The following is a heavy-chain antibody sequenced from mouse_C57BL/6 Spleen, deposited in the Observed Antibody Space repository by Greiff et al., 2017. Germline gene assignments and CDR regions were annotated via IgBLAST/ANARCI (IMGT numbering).Heavy chain of an antibody. J-gene: IGHJ1*03. V-gene: IGHV5-6*02. CDR3: ASRGDCSDAWDGWYFDV. CDR2: ISSGGSYT. CDR1: GFTFSSYG. D-gene: IGHD2-13*01. Sequence: EVKLVESGGDLVKPGGSLKLSCAASGFTFSSYGMSWVRQTPDKRLEWVATISSGGSYTYYPDSVKGRFTISRDNAKNTLYLQMSRLQSEDTAMYYCASRGDCSDAWDGWYFDVWGTGTTVTVSS.